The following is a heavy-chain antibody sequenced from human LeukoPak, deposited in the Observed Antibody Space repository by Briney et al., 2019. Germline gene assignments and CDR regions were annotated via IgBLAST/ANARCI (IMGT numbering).Heavy chain of an antibody. V-gene: IGHV4-59*01. CDR3: ARDVVAGYFDY. D-gene: IGHD6-19*01. Sequence: SETLSLTCTVSGGSISSYYWSWIRQPPGKGLEWIGYIYYSGSTNYNPSLKSRVTISVDTSKNQFSPKLSSVTAADTAVYYCARDVVAGYFDYWGQGTLVTVSS. CDR1: GGSISSYY. J-gene: IGHJ4*02. CDR2: IYYSGST.